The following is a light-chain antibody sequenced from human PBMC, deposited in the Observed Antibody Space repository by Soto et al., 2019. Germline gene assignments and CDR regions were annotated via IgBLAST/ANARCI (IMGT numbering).Light chain of an antibody. CDR2: DVT. Sequence: QSALTQPASVSGSPGQSITISCTGTTSDVGNSNRVSWYQQHPGKAPQLIIYDVTYRPSGVSNRFSGSKSGSTASLTISGLQAEDGADYYCSSYTSVTTPLYVFGAGTKVTVL. V-gene: IGLV2-14*03. J-gene: IGLJ1*01. CDR1: TSDVGNSNR. CDR3: SSYTSVTTPLYV.